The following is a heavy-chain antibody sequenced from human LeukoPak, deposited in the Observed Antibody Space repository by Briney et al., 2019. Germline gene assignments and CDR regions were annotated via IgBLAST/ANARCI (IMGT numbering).Heavy chain of an antibody. CDR1: GFSFSTYW. V-gene: IGHV3-7*01. J-gene: IGHJ4*02. D-gene: IGHD3-22*01. CDR3: ARGAPRHYYDSSDPLTPDFDY. CDR2: IKQDGSEK. Sequence: GGSLRLSCVASGFSFSTYWMSWVRQAPGKGLEWVANIKQDGSEKYYVDSVKGRFTISRDNAKNSLYLQMNSLRAEDTAVYYCARGAPRHYYDSSDPLTPDFDYWGQGTLVTVSS.